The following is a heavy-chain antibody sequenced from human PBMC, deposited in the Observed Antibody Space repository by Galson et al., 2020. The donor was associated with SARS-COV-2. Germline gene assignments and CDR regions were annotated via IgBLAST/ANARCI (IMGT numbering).Heavy chain of an antibody. CDR3: ARDRRDGYRDTFDI. J-gene: IGHJ3*02. CDR1: AGSLTFFY. CDR2: IYYNGST. Sequence: SETLSLTCSVSAGSLTFFYWNWIRQPPGKGLEWIGSIYYNGSTDYNASFKSRVTMSVDTSNNQFSLKLRSVTSADTAVYYCARDRRDGYRDTFDIWGQGTLVTVSS. D-gene: IGHD5-12*01. V-gene: IGHV4-59*01.